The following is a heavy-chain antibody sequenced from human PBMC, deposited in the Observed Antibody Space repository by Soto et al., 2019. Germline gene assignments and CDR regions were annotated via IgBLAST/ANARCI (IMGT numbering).Heavy chain of an antibody. J-gene: IGHJ6*02. CDR3: ARGGLQHALDV. CDR1: GFTFSNYW. D-gene: IGHD6-13*01. V-gene: IGHV3-74*03. CDR2: VNNDGTDT. Sequence: EVQLVESGGGLVQPGGSLRLSCAASGFTFSNYWMYWVRQAPGKGLVWVSRVNNDGTDTTHADSVKGRFTISRDSAENTLYLQMNSLRAEDTAVYYCARGGLQHALDVWGQGSTVTVSS.